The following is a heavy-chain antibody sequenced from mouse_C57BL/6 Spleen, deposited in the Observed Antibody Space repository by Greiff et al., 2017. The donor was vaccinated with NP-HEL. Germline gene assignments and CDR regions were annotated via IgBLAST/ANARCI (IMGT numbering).Heavy chain of an antibody. D-gene: IGHD2-3*01. Sequence: EVQLVESGGGLVKPGGSLKLSCAASGFTFSSYTMSWVRQTPEKRLEWVATISGGGGITYYPDSVKGRFTISRDNAKNTLYLQMSSLRSEDTALYYCARRDGYSLYYYAMDYWGQGTSVTVSS. CDR3: ARRDGYSLYYYAMDY. V-gene: IGHV5-9*01. CDR2: ISGGGGIT. J-gene: IGHJ4*01. CDR1: GFTFSSYT.